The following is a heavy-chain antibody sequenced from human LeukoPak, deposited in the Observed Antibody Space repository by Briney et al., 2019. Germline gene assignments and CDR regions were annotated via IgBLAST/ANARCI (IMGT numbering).Heavy chain of an antibody. D-gene: IGHD1-26*01. CDR1: GFTFSNYA. CDR2: ISYEGSKK. V-gene: IGHV3-30*04. J-gene: IGHJ4*02. CDR3: AKDRAEATRRSLDY. Sequence: PGGSLRLSCAASGFTFSNYAMHWVRQAPGKGLEWVSVISYEGSKKYYADSVKGRFTISRDNSKNTVHLQMNSLSTEDTAVYYCAKDRAEATRRSLDYWGQGTLVTVSS.